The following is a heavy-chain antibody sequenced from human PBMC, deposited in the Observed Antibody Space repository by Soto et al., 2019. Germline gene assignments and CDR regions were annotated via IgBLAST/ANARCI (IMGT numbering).Heavy chain of an antibody. CDR1: GFTFSSYA. V-gene: IGHV3-23*01. Sequence: GGSLRLSCAASGFTFSSYAMSWVRQAPGKGLEWVSAISGSGGSTYYADSVKGRFTISRDNSKNTLYLQRNSLRDEDTAVYYCAKGQRWYYYDSRGYYGWAFDIWGQGTMVTVSS. J-gene: IGHJ3*02. CDR3: AKGQRWYYYDSRGYYGWAFDI. CDR2: ISGSGGST. D-gene: IGHD3-22*01.